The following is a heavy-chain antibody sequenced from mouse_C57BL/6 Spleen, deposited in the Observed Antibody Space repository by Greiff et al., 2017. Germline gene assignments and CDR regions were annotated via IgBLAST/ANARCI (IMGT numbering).Heavy chain of an antibody. CDR2: ISSGGSYT. V-gene: IGHV5-6*01. Sequence: EVQLVESGGDLVKPGGSLKLSCAASGFTFSSYGMSWVRQTPDKRLEWVATISSGGSYTYYPDSVKGRFTISRDNAKNTLYLQMSSLKSEDTAMYYCASGGAIYYDYDGALYYYAMDYWGQGTSVTVSS. CDR1: GFTFSSYG. CDR3: ASGGAIYYDYDGALYYYAMDY. D-gene: IGHD2-4*01. J-gene: IGHJ4*01.